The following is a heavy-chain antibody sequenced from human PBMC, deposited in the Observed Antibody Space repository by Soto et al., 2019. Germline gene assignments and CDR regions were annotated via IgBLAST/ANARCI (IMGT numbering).Heavy chain of an antibody. V-gene: IGHV3-33*01. Sequence: GSLRLSCAASGFTFSSYGMHWVRQAPGKGLEWVAVIWYDGSNKYYADSMKGRFTISRDNSKNTMNLQMNSLRAEDTALYYCARADCISTSCYTYYYYYGMDVWGQGT. CDR1: GFTFSSYG. CDR2: IWYDGSNK. CDR3: ARADCISTSCYTYYYYYGMDV. D-gene: IGHD2-2*02. J-gene: IGHJ6*02.